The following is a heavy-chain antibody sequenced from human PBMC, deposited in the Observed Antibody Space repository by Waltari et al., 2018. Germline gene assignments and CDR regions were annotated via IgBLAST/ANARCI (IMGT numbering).Heavy chain of an antibody. CDR2: IYYSGST. CDR1: GGSISSYY. J-gene: IGHJ3*02. Sequence: QVQLQESGPGLVKPSETLSLTCTVSGGSISSYYWSWIRQPPGKGLEWIGYIYYSGSTNYNPSLKSRVTISVDTSKNQFSLKLSSVTAADTAVYYCARAHDSLFIVGATPGAFDIWGQGTMVTVSS. D-gene: IGHD1-26*01. V-gene: IGHV4-59*01. CDR3: ARAHDSLFIVGATPGAFDI.